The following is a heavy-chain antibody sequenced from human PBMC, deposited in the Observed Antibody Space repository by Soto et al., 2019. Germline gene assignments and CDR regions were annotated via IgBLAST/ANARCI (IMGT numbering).Heavy chain of an antibody. CDR2: LSYSGST. Sequence: PSETLSLTCTVSGGSIRSYYWNWIRQTPGKGLEWIGYLSYSGSTDYNPSLKSRVTISVDTSKNQFSLKLNSVTAADTAVYYCARDLGYGVDYYYNGMDVWGQGTTVTVSS. V-gene: IGHV4-59*01. J-gene: IGHJ6*02. D-gene: IGHD5-12*01. CDR3: ARDLGYGVDYYYNGMDV. CDR1: GGSIRSYY.